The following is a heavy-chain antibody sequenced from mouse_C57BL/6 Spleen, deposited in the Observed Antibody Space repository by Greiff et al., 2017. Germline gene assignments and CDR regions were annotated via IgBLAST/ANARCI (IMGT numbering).Heavy chain of an antibody. J-gene: IGHJ2*01. CDR2: IYPGDGDT. CDR3: ARDGLLLYYFDY. V-gene: IGHV1-80*01. D-gene: IGHD1-1*01. Sequence: VKLMESGAELVKPGASVKISCKASGYAFSSYWMNWVKQRPGKGLEWIGQIYPGDGDTNYNGKFKGKATLTADKSSSTAYMQLSSLTSEDSAVYFCARDGLLLYYFDYWGQGTTLTVSS. CDR1: GYAFSSYW.